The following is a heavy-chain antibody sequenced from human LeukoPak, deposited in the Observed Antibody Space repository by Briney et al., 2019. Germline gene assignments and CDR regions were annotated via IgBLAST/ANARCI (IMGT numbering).Heavy chain of an antibody. CDR2: ISGSGGST. Sequence: GGSLRLSCAASGFTFSSYAMSWVRQAPGKGLEWVSAISGSGGSTYYADSVKGRFTISRDNSKNTLYLQMSSLRAEDTAVYYCAKDRGVIMASGDFEYWGQGTLVTVSS. V-gene: IGHV3-23*01. D-gene: IGHD3-10*01. CDR1: GFTFSSYA. CDR3: AKDRGVIMASGDFEY. J-gene: IGHJ4*02.